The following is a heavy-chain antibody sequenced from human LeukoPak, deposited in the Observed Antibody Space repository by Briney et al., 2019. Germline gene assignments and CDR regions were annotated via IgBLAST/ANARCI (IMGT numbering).Heavy chain of an antibody. D-gene: IGHD6-19*01. V-gene: IGHV4-34*01. J-gene: IGHJ4*02. CDR2: MNDSGST. CDR3: ARPYSTGWFRWGHYFDY. CDR1: GGSFSGYY. Sequence: SETLSLTCAVYGGSFSGYYWSWIRQPPGKGLEWIGEMNDSGSTNYNPSLKSRVTISVDTSKNQFSLKLSSVTAADTAVYYCARPYSTGWFRWGHYFDYWGQGTLVTVSS.